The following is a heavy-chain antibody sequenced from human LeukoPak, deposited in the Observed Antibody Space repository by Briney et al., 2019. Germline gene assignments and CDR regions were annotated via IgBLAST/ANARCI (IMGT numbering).Heavy chain of an antibody. V-gene: IGHV3-48*01. CDR2: ISSSSSTI. Sequence: GGSLRLSCAASGFTSSSYSMNWVRQAPGKGLEWVSYISSSSSTIYYADSVKGRFTISRDNAKNSLYLQMNSLRAEDTAVYYCAREGIVDTAMAIERFDPWGQGTLVTVSS. J-gene: IGHJ5*02. CDR1: GFTSSSYS. CDR3: AREGIVDTAMAIERFDP. D-gene: IGHD5-18*01.